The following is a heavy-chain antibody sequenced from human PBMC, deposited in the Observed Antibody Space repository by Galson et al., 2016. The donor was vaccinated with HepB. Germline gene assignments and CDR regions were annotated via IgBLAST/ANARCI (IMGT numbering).Heavy chain of an antibody. J-gene: IGHJ6*02. D-gene: IGHD1-26*01. V-gene: IGHV4-39*01. CDR1: DDSISSGTYY. Sequence: SETLSLTCTVSDDSISSGTYYWVWIRQPPGKGLEWIGSMYYSGSLYYNPSLKSRVSISVDTSKNQFSLQLTSVAAADTAVYYCARSGRTYMVGGSRVSYGMDVWGQGTTVTVSS. CDR3: ARSGRTYMVGGSRVSYGMDV. CDR2: MYYSGSL.